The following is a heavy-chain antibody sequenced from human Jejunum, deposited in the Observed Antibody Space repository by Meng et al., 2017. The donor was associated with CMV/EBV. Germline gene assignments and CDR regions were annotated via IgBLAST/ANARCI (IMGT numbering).Heavy chain of an antibody. V-gene: IGHV3-23*01. CDR3: ARDRATLVEWLA. D-gene: IGHD6-19*01. Sequence: EVQLLGSGGGLGQPGGSLRLSCSASGFTLSTHAMNWVRQAPGKGLEWVSAISGSGYSTYYADSVKGRFTISRDNSKNTLYLQMNSLTTEDTAVYYCARDRATLVEWLAWGQGTLVTVSS. J-gene: IGHJ5*02. CDR2: ISGSGYST. CDR1: GFTLSTHA.